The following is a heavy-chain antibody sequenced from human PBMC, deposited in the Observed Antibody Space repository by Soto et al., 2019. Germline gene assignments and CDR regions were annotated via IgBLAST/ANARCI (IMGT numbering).Heavy chain of an antibody. J-gene: IGHJ6*02. CDR3: ARVEMATTTYYYYYYGMDV. CDR1: GYTFTGYY. Sequence: ASVKVSFKASGYTFTGYYMHWVRQAPGQGLEWMGWINPNSGGTNYAQKFQGRVTMTRDTSISTAYMELSRLRSDDTAVYYCARVEMATTTYYYYYYGMDVWGQGTTVTVSS. D-gene: IGHD5-12*01. V-gene: IGHV1-2*02. CDR2: INPNSGGT.